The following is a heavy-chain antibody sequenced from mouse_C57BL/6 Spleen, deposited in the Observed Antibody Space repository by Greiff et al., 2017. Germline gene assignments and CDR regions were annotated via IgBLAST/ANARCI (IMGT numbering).Heavy chain of an antibody. CDR3: ARWLLHARDY. Sequence: QVQLQQTGPELVKPGASVKISCKASGYAFSSSWMNWVKQRPGKGLEWIGRIYPGDGDTNYNGKFKGKATLTADKSSSTAYIQLSSLTSEDSAVYFCARWLLHARDYWGQGTSVTVSS. D-gene: IGHD2-3*01. V-gene: IGHV1-82*01. CDR2: IYPGDGDT. CDR1: GYAFSSSW. J-gene: IGHJ4*01.